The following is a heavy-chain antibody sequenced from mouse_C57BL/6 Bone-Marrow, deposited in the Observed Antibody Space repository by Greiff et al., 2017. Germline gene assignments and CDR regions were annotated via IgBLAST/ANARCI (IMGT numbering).Heavy chain of an antibody. J-gene: IGHJ4*01. CDR3: ARGNYYGSSSHYYAMDY. D-gene: IGHD1-1*01. CDR1: GYTFTSYG. V-gene: IGHV1-81*01. Sequence: QVQLQQSGAELARPGASVKLSCKASGYTFTSYGISWVKQRTGQGLEWIGEIYPRSGNTYYNEKFKGKATLTADKSSSTAYMELRSLTSEDSAVYFCARGNYYGSSSHYYAMDYWGQGTSVTVSS. CDR2: IYPRSGNT.